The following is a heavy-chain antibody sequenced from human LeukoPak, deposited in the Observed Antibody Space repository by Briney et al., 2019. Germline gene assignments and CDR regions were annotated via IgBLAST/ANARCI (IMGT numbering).Heavy chain of an antibody. CDR1: GGSFSGYY. CDR2: INHSGST. Sequence: ASETLSLTCAVYGGSFSGYYWSWIRQPPGKGLEWIGEINHSGSTNYNPSLKSRVTISVDTSKNQFSLKLSSVTAADTAVYYCARAYSSGSPFDYWGQGTLVTVSS. CDR3: ARAYSSGSPFDY. J-gene: IGHJ4*02. V-gene: IGHV4-34*01. D-gene: IGHD6-19*01.